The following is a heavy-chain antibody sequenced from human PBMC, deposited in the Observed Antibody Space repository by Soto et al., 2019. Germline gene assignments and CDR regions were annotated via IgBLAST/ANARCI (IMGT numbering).Heavy chain of an antibody. D-gene: IGHD6-13*01. J-gene: IGHJ6*02. CDR1: GFTFSTYG. Sequence: GGSLRLSCAASGFTFSTYGMHWVRQAPGKGLEWVSSISSSSSYIYYADSVKGRFTISRDNAKNSLYLQMNSLRAEDTAVYYCARGGAFSSSWYYYYYYGMDVWGQGTTVTVSS. CDR3: ARGGAFSSSWYYYYYYGMDV. CDR2: ISSSSSYI. V-gene: IGHV3-21*01.